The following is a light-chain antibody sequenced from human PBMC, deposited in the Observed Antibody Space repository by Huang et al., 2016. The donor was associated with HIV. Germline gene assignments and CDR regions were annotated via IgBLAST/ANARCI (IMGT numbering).Light chain of an antibody. J-gene: IGKJ5*01. V-gene: IGKV3-11*01. Sequence: ETVLTQSPATLSLSPGERATLSCRASQSVNSYLAWYQQKPGQTPRLLIYDASNRATGIAARLSGSGSGTDFTLTISSLEPEDCAVYYCQQRKYWPPITFGQGTRLEIK. CDR1: QSVNSY. CDR2: DAS. CDR3: QQRKYWPPIT.